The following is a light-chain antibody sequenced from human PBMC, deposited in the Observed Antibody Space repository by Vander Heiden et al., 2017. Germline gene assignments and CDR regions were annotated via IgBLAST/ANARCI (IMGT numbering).Light chain of an antibody. J-gene: IGKJ1*01. Sequence: DIVLTQSPDSLAVSLGERATINCKSSPSVLSIFNSKNHLAWFRQKPRQPPELLIYWASTRESGVPDRFSGSGSGTDFTFTISNMQAEDVAVYYCEQHSTKTFGQGTKVEIK. CDR3: EQHSTKT. CDR1: PSVLSIFNSKNH. CDR2: WAS. V-gene: IGKV4-1*01.